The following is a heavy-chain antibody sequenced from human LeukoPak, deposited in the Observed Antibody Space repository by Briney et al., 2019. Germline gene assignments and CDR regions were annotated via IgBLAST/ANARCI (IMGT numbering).Heavy chain of an antibody. CDR1: GFSLSSNF. J-gene: IGHJ4*02. CDR3: ARDGYGNNYMDY. CDR2: INRGGTN. Sequence: PGGSLSLSCAASGFSLSSNFMSGVRQAPGKGLVWVYVINRGGTNYYADSVRGRLTISRDNSKNPLYLQMNNVRAEDKAVYYCARDGYGNNYMDYWGQGAMVTVSS. D-gene: IGHD1/OR15-1a*01. V-gene: IGHV3-53*01.